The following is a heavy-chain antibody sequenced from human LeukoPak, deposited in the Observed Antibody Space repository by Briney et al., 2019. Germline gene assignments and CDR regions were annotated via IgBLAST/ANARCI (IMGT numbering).Heavy chain of an antibody. CDR1: GVSISRFY. V-gene: IGHV4-4*09. CDR3: VQTTGWPGFDY. CDR2: IYNGVPT. J-gene: IGHJ4*02. Sequence: SETLSLICTTSGVSISRFYWSWVRQPPRKGLEWIANIYNGVPTFFNPSLKSRATISVDTSKGQFSLQLASVTAADTAVYYCVQTTGWPGFDYWGQGILVTVSS. D-gene: IGHD6-19*01.